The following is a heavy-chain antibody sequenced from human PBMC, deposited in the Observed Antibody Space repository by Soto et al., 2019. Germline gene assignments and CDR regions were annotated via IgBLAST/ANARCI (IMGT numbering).Heavy chain of an antibody. Sequence: QVQLVQSGAEVKKPGSSVKVSCKASGGTFSSYAISWVRQAPGQGLEWMGGIIPIFGTANYEQKFQGRVTITADESTSTAYMELSSLRSEDTAVYYCASSPNYYDSSGYNFQHWGQGTLVTVSS. V-gene: IGHV1-69*12. CDR2: IIPIFGTA. CDR3: ASSPNYYDSSGYNFQH. D-gene: IGHD3-22*01. CDR1: GGTFSSYA. J-gene: IGHJ1*01.